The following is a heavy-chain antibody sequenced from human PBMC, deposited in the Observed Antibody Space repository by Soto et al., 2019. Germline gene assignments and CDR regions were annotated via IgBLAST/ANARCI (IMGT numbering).Heavy chain of an antibody. CDR3: ARTTMTFYYFDF. CDR2: IEPSGGSK. CDR1: GYTFTKYY. J-gene: IGHJ4*02. D-gene: IGHD4-17*01. V-gene: IGHV1-46*01. Sequence: GASVKVSCKASGYTFTKYYMHWVRQAPGQGLEWMGVIEPSGGSKSYTQKFQGRITMTRDTSTSTVYMELSSLRSEDTAVYYCARTTMTFYYFDFWGQGTLVTVSS.